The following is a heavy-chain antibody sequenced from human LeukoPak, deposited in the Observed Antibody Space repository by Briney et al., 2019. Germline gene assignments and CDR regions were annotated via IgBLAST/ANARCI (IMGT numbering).Heavy chain of an antibody. Sequence: GGSLRLSCAASGFTFSSYSMNWVRQAPGKGREWVSSISSSSSYIYYADSVKGRFTISRDNAKNSLYLQMNSLRAEDTAVYYRARGTKRGLGAFDIWGQGTMVTVSS. CDR2: ISSSSSYI. CDR1: GFTFSSYS. CDR3: ARGTKRGLGAFDI. J-gene: IGHJ3*02. D-gene: IGHD3-10*01. V-gene: IGHV3-21*01.